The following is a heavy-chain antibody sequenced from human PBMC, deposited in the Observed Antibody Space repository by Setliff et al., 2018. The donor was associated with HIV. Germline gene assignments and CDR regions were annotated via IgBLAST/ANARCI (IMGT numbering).Heavy chain of an antibody. CDR2: ISYDGINK. D-gene: IGHD6-6*01. V-gene: IGHV3-30*18. Sequence: GGSLRLSCAASGFTFKNYWMSWVRQAPGEGLEWVAVISYDGINKYYADSVKGRFTISRDNSKNTLYLQMNSLRAEDTAVYYCAKDPEYSSSYYFFYMDVWGKGTTVTVSS. CDR3: AKDPEYSSSYYFFYMDV. J-gene: IGHJ6*03. CDR1: GFTFKNYW.